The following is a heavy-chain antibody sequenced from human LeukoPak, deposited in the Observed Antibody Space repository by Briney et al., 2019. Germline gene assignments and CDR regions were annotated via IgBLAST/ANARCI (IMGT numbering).Heavy chain of an antibody. CDR1: GGSISSGDYY. V-gene: IGHV4-30-4*01. CDR2: IYYSGST. J-gene: IGHJ5*02. CDR3: ARAPVVVTGLWFDP. D-gene: IGHD2-21*02. Sequence: PSQTLSLTCTVSGGSISSGDYYWSWIPQPPGKGLDWIGYIYYSGSTYYNPSLKSRVTISVDTSKNQFSLKLSSVTAADTAVYYCARAPVVVTGLWFDPWGQGTLVTVSS.